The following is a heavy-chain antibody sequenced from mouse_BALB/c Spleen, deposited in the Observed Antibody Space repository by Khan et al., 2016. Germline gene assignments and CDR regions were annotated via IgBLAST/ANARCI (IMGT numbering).Heavy chain of an antibody. D-gene: IGHD4-1*01. CDR2: ILTRSGTT. CDR1: GYTFSSYW. V-gene: IGHV1-9*01. CDR3: ARKSNPDY. Sequence: QVQLQQSGAELMKPGASGTLSCKATGYTFSSYWIEWVKQRPGHGIEWIVEILTRSGTTNYNAKFKGKATFTADTSSNTAYMQLSSLTSEDSAVYYCARKSNPDYWGQGTTLTVSS. J-gene: IGHJ2*01.